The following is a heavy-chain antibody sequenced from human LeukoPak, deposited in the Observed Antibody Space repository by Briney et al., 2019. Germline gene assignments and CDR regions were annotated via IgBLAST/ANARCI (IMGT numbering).Heavy chain of an antibody. CDR1: GGSISSYY. CDR3: ARRYSSGGGYLDL. D-gene: IGHD6-19*01. CDR2: INHSGST. V-gene: IGHV4-59*08. Sequence: KPSETLSLTYTVSGGSISSYYWSWIRQSPGKGLEWIGYINHSGSTNYNPSLKSRVTISIDTSKNQFSLKLSSVTAADTAVYYCARRYSSGGGYLDLWGQGTLVTVSS. J-gene: IGHJ4*02.